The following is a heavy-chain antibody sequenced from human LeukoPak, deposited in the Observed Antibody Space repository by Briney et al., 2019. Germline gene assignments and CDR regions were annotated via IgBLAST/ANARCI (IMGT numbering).Heavy chain of an antibody. CDR1: GFTFSSYG. CDR3: ARVTAVAGYFDY. Sequence: PGGSLRLSCAASGFTFSSYGMHWVRQAPGKGLEWVAFIRYDGSNKYYADSVKGRFTISRDNSKNTLYLQMNSLRAEDTAVYYCARVTAVAGYFDYWDQGTLVTVSS. D-gene: IGHD6-19*01. V-gene: IGHV3-30*02. J-gene: IGHJ4*02. CDR2: IRYDGSNK.